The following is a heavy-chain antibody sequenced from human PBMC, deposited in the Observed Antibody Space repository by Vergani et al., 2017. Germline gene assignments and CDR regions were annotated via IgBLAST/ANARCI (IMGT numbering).Heavy chain of an antibody. V-gene: IGHV3-9*01. J-gene: IGHJ4*02. D-gene: IGHD2-21*01. Sequence: VQLVESGGGVVQPGRSLRLSCAASVFTFDDYAMHWVRQAPGKGLEWVSGIRWNSGSIGYADSVKGRFTISRDNAKNSLYLQMHSLRAEDTALYYCAKDRLVGGDYAVIFDDWGQGTLVTVSS. CDR3: AKDRLVGGDYAVIFDD. CDR1: VFTFDDYA. CDR2: IRWNSGSI.